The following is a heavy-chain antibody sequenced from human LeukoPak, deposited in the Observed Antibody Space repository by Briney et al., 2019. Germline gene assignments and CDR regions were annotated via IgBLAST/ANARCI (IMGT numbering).Heavy chain of an antibody. CDR2: IYYSGST. CDR3: ARGGAAAGTYYYGMDV. CDR1: GGSISSYY. D-gene: IGHD6-13*01. V-gene: IGHV4-59*01. Sequence: SETLSLTCTVSGGSISSYYWSWIRQPPGKGLEWIGYIYYSGSTNYNPSLKSRVTISVDTSKNQFSLKLSSVTAADTAVYYCARGGAAAGTYYYGMDVWGQGTTVTVSS. J-gene: IGHJ6*02.